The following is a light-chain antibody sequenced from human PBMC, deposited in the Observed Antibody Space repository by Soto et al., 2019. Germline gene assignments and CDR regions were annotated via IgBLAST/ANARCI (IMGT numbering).Light chain of an antibody. CDR3: QQYGSSPT. Sequence: EIVLTQSPGTLSLSPGERATLSCRASQSVSSSYLAWYQQKPGQAPRLLIYGASSRATGIPDRFSGSGSGTAFTLTISRLEPDDVAVYFCQQYGSSPTFGPGTKVDIK. CDR1: QSVSSSY. V-gene: IGKV3-20*01. J-gene: IGKJ3*01. CDR2: GAS.